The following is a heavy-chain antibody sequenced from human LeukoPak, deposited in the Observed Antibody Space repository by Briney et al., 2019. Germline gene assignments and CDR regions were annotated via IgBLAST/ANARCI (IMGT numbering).Heavy chain of an antibody. Sequence: GGSLRLSCAASGFTFSDYYMGWIRQAPGKGLEWVSYISSSGSTIYYADSVKGRFTISRDNAKNSLYLQMNSLRAEDTAVYYCARELLWFGELSPYYFDYWGQGTLVTVSS. CDR1: GFTFSDYY. CDR3: ARELLWFGELSPYYFDY. J-gene: IGHJ4*02. CDR2: ISSSGSTI. V-gene: IGHV3-11*04. D-gene: IGHD3-10*01.